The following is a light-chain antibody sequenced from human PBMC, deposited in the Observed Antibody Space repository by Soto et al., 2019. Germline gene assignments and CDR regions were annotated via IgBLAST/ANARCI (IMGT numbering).Light chain of an antibody. CDR3: QQYESYSPLT. Sequence: DIQMTQSPSTLSASVGDSVTMTCRASQSILSWLAWYQQKPGKASKLLIYDASSLESGVPSRFSGRRSGTEFTLTISSLQPDDFGTYYCQQYESYSPLTFGGGTKVDNK. CDR2: DAS. V-gene: IGKV1-5*01. CDR1: QSILSW. J-gene: IGKJ4*01.